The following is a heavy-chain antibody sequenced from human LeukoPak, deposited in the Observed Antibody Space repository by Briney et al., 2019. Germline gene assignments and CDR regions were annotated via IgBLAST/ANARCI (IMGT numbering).Heavy chain of an antibody. D-gene: IGHD3-22*01. CDR1: SGSMSSYY. Sequence: SETLSLTCAVSSGSMSSYYWSWIRQPPGKGLEWIGYIYYTGVTNYSPSLKRRLTISLDTAMKQFSLNLRSVTAADTAMYYCARGGSGYPLDYWGQGTLVTVSS. J-gene: IGHJ4*02. CDR3: ARGGSGYPLDY. V-gene: IGHV4-59*01. CDR2: IYYTGVT.